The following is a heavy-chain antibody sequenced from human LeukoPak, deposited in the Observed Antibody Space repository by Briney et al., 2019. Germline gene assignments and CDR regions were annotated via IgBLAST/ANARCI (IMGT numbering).Heavy chain of an antibody. CDR1: GFTFSSYA. J-gene: IGHJ4*02. V-gene: IGHV3-23*01. D-gene: IGHD3-22*01. Sequence: GGSLRLSCAASGFTFSSYAMSWVRQAPGKGLEWVSLISGGGGTTYYADSVKGRFTISRDKSMSTVYLQMYSLRAEDTAVYFCAKRGVVIRVILGGFYKEAHYFDSWGQGALVTVSS. CDR3: AKRGVVIRVILGGFYKEAHYFDS. CDR2: ISGGGGTT.